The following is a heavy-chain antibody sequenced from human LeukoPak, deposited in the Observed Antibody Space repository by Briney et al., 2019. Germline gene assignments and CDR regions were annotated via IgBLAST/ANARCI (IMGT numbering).Heavy chain of an antibody. Sequence: SVKVSCKASGGTFSSYAISWVRQAPGQGLEWMGGIIPIFGTANYAQKFQGRVTITADESTSTAYMELSSLRSEDTAVYYCARGTKSLYCSGGSCYSTFDYWGQGTLVTVSS. V-gene: IGHV1-69*13. D-gene: IGHD2-15*01. J-gene: IGHJ4*02. CDR2: IIPIFGTA. CDR3: ARGTKSLYCSGGSCYSTFDY. CDR1: GGTFSSYA.